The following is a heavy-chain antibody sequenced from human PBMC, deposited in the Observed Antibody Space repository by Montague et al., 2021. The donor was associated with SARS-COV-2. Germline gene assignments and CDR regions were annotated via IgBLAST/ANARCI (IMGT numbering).Heavy chain of an antibody. D-gene: IGHD4-23*01. CDR3: AMLYGGGGGRGY. CDR1: GGSIGGNN. V-gene: IGHV4-59*12. CDR2: IRRT. J-gene: IGHJ4*02. Sequence: SETLSLTCAVSGGSIGGNNWTWVRQPPGKGLEWIGEIRRTNYNTYNESRISTSVDTSKSQFSLNLASVTAADSAIYYCAMLYGGGGGRGYWGQGTLVTVSS.